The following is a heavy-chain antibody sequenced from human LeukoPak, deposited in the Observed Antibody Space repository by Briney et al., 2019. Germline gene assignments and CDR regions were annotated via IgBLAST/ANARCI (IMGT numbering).Heavy chain of an antibody. D-gene: IGHD3-22*01. CDR2: IYYSGST. V-gene: IGHV4-39*01. CDR1: GGSISSSSYY. J-gene: IGHJ4*02. Sequence: SETLSLNCTVSGGSISSSSYYWGWIRQPPGKGLEWIGSIYYSGSTYYNPSLKSRVTISVDTSKNQFSLKLSSVTAADTAVYYCARGYYDSSGYYLNFDYWGQGTLVTVSS. CDR3: ARGYYDSSGYYLNFDY.